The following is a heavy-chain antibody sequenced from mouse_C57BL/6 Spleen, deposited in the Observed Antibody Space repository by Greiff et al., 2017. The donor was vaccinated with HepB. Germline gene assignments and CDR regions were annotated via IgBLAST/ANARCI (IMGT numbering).Heavy chain of an antibody. CDR2: IDPNSGGT. CDR3: ASGYYGSSYGYFDV. CDR1: GYTFTSYW. V-gene: IGHV1-72*01. D-gene: IGHD1-1*01. Sequence: QVQLKQPGAELVKPGASVKLSCKASGYTFTSYWMHWVKQRPGRGLEWIGRIDPNSGGTKYNEKFKSKATLTVNKPSSTAYMQLSSLTSEDSAVYYCASGYYGSSYGYFDVWGTGTTVTVSS. J-gene: IGHJ1*03.